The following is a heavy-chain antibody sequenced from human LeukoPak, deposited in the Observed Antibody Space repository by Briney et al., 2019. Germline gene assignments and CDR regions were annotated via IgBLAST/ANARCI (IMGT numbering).Heavy chain of an antibody. CDR2: INPSGGST. D-gene: IGHD6-19*01. Sequence: ASVKVSCKASGYTFTGYHMHWVRHAPGQGLEWMGIINPSGGSTTYAEKFQGRVTMTRDTSTSTVYMELSSLRSEDTAVYYCARDSLRTAIAMAGGNWFDPWRQGTLVTVSS. CDR1: GYTFTGYH. V-gene: IGHV1-46*01. J-gene: IGHJ5*02. CDR3: ARDSLRTAIAMAGGNWFDP.